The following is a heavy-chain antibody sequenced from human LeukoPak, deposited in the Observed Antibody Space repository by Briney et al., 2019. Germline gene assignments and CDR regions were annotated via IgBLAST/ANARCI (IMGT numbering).Heavy chain of an antibody. V-gene: IGHV1-2*02. J-gene: IGHJ4*02. D-gene: IGHD3-22*01. CDR2: INPNSGGT. CDR1: GYTFTSYG. Sequence: VASAKVSCKASGYTFTSYGISWVRQAPGQGLEWMGWINPNSGGTNYAQKFQGRVTMTRDTSISTAYMELSRLRSDDTAVYYCARDERYDSSGYPFDYWGQGTLVTVSS. CDR3: ARDERYDSSGYPFDY.